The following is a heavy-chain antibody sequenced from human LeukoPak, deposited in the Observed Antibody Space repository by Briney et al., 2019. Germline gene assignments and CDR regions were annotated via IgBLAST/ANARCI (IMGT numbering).Heavy chain of an antibody. CDR1: GFTFSSYG. CDR2: IYSGGST. J-gene: IGHJ6*03. D-gene: IGHD1-26*01. V-gene: IGHV3-NL1*01. Sequence: GGSLRLSCAAPGFTFSSYGMHWVRQAPGKGLEWVSVIYSGGSTYYADSVKGRLTISRDNSKNTLYLQMNSLRVEDTAVYYCAKDSKIVGPTFRSYHYMDVWGKGTTVTVSS. CDR3: AKDSKIVGPTFRSYHYMDV.